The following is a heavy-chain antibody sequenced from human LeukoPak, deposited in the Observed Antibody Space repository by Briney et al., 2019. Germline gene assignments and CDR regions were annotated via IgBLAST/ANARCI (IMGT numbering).Heavy chain of an antibody. CDR1: GFTFSSYS. D-gene: IGHD6-19*01. CDR2: ISSSSSYI. Sequence: GGSLRLSCAASGFTFSSYSMNWVRQAPGKGLVWVSSISSSSSYIYYADSVKGRFTISRDNAKNSLYLQMNSLRAEDTAVYYCARDRGSGWVEYFQHWGQGTLVTVSS. J-gene: IGHJ1*01. V-gene: IGHV3-21*01. CDR3: ARDRGSGWVEYFQH.